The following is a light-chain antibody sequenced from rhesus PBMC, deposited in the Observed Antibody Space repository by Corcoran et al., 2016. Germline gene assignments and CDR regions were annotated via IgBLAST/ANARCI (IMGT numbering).Light chain of an antibody. J-gene: IGKJ1*01. V-gene: IGKV1-43*02. Sequence: DIQMTQSPSSLSASVGDRVIITCRASQAISTSFNWYQQRPGKPPKGLIYRTSSLESGVPPRFSGSGSGTDFTLAISSLQPEDFATYYCLQYNTDPPTFGQGTRVEI. CDR1: QAISTS. CDR3: LQYNTDPPT. CDR2: RTS.